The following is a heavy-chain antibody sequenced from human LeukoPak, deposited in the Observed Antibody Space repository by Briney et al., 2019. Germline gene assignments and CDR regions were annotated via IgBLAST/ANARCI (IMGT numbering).Heavy chain of an antibody. CDR3: ARDRWLPNVGYYYYYGMDV. CDR1: GFTFSSYW. J-gene: IGHJ6*02. CDR2: IKQDGSEK. D-gene: IGHD5-12*01. Sequence: GGSLRLSCAASGFTFSSYWMSWVRQAPGKGLEWVANIKQDGSEKYYVDSVEGRFTISRDNAKNSLYLQMNSLRAEDTAVYYCARDRWLPNVGYYYYYGMDVWGQGTTVTVSS. V-gene: IGHV3-7*01.